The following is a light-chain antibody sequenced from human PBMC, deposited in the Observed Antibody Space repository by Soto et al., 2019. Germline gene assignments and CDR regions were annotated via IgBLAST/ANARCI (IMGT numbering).Light chain of an antibody. CDR2: EVT. CDR1: SSDVGGFDY. V-gene: IGLV2-8*01. CDR3: SSYAGTNNYV. Sequence: QSVLTQPPSASGSPGQSVTISCTGTSSDVGGFDYVSWHQQHPGKAPKVIIYEVTKRPSGVPDRFSGSKSGNTASLTVSGLQAEDEADYYCSSYAGTNNYVFGTGTKVTVL. J-gene: IGLJ1*01.